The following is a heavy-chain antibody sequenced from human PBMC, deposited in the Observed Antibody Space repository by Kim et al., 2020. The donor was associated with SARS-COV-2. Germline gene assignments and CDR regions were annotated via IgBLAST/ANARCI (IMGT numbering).Heavy chain of an antibody. Sequence: SVKFSCKASGYTFTSYTIHWVRQAPGQRPECMGWINSGNGNTKYSPKFQGRVTITRDTSASTASMDLSSLTSEDTAVYYCARGSVIGCRSTKNCSPLDFWGQGTLVTVSS. CDR3: ARGSVIGCRSTKNCSPLDF. D-gene: IGHD2-2*01. CDR2: INSGNGNT. CDR1: GYTFTSYT. V-gene: IGHV1-3*04. J-gene: IGHJ4*02.